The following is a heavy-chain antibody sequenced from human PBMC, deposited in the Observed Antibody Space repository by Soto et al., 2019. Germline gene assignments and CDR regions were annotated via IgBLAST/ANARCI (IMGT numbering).Heavy chain of an antibody. CDR1: GFTFSNYA. D-gene: IGHD6-19*01. J-gene: IGHJ4*02. CDR3: ARTDKFNSQSSGWANRFDY. CDR2: ITPTGGT. V-gene: IGHV3-23*01. Sequence: EMQLLESGGGLVQPGGSLRLFCAASGFTFSNYAMTWVRQAPGKGLEWVSTITPTGGTFYGGTVKGRFTISRDNSKSTLYLQMNSLRAEDTAVYYCARTDKFNSQSSGWANRFDYWGQGTLVTVSS.